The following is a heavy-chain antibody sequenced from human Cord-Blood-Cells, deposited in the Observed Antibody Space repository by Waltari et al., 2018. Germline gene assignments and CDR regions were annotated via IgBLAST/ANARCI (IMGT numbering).Heavy chain of an antibody. V-gene: IGHV4-39*01. CDR1: GGSISSSSYY. D-gene: IGHD6-13*01. Sequence: QLQLQESGPGLVKPSETLSLTCTVSGGSISSSSYYWGWIRQPPGKGLEWIGSIYYSGSTYYNPSLKSRVTISVDTSKNQFSLKLSSVTAADTAVYYCASFSSSWYAFDIWGQGTMVTVSS. CDR3: ASFSSSWYAFDI. J-gene: IGHJ3*02. CDR2: IYYSGST.